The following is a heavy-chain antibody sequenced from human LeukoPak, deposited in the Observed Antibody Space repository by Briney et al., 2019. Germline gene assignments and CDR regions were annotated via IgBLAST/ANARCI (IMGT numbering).Heavy chain of an antibody. J-gene: IGHJ3*02. Sequence: GGSLRLSCAASGFTVSSNYMSWVRQAPGKGLERVSVIYSGGSTYYADSVKGRFTISRDNSKNTLYLQMNSLRAEDTAVYYCAREAVSKGLYLDAFDIWGQGTMVTVSS. CDR2: IYSGGST. D-gene: IGHD2-2*02. V-gene: IGHV3-53*01. CDR3: AREAVSKGLYLDAFDI. CDR1: GFTVSSNY.